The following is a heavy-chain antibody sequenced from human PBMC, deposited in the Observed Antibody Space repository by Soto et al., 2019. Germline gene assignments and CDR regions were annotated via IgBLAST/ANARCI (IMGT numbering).Heavy chain of an antibody. Sequence: GASVKVSCKVSGYTLTELSMHWVRQAPGKGLEWMGGFDPEDGETIYAQKFQGRVTMTEDTSTDTAYMELSSLRSEDTAVYYCATHTLGAAGKGFDYWGQGTLVTVSS. D-gene: IGHD6-13*01. J-gene: IGHJ4*02. CDR1: GYTLTELS. V-gene: IGHV1-24*01. CDR2: FDPEDGET. CDR3: ATHTLGAAGKGFDY.